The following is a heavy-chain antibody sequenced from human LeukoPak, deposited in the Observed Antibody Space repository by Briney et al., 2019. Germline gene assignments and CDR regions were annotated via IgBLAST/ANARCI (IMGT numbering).Heavy chain of an antibody. J-gene: IGHJ4*02. CDR1: GYSFTNYW. V-gene: IGHV5-51*01. D-gene: IGHD6-19*01. CDR3: ARHPTIAVVDY. CDR2: IYPGDSDT. Sequence: GESLKISCKGSGYSFTNYWIGWVRQMPGKGLEWMGIIYPGDSDTRHSPSFQGQVTISADKSINTAYLQWSSLKASDTAMYYCARHPTIAVVDYWGQGTLVTVSS.